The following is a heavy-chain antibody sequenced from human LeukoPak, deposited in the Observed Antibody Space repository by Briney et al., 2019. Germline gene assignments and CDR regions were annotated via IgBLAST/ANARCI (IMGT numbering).Heavy chain of an antibody. CDR2: ISVIGGST. CDR3: AKARFLDFDY. V-gene: IGHV3-23*01. Sequence: PGGSLRLSCAASGFTFSSYAMSWVRQAPGKGLEWLSAISVIGGSTYYADSVKGRFTISRDNSKNTLYLQMNSLRAEDTAVYYCAKARFLDFDYWGQGTLVTVSS. CDR1: GFTFSSYA. D-gene: IGHD3-3*01. J-gene: IGHJ4*02.